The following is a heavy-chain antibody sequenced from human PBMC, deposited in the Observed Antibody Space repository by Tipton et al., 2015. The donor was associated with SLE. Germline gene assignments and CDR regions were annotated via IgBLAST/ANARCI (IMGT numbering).Heavy chain of an antibody. D-gene: IGHD6-13*01. J-gene: IGHJ4*02. CDR3: AKGEQQLVPFDY. V-gene: IGHV3-30*02. CDR2: IRYDGSNK. CDR1: GFTFSSYG. Sequence: SLRLSCAASGFTFSSYGMHWVRQAPGKGLEWVAFIRYDGSNKYYADSVKGRFTISRDNSKNTLYLQMNSLRTEDTAVYYCAKGEQQLVPFDYWGQGTLVTVSS.